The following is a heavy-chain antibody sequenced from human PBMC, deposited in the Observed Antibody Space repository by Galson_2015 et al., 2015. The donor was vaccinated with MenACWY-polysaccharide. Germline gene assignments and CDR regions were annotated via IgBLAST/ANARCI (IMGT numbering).Heavy chain of an antibody. CDR3: AAVGGRNSSSWYLDY. Sequence: SVKVSCKASGFTFTSSAVQWVRQARGQRLEWIGWIVVGSGNTNYAQKFQEGVTITRDMSTSTAYMELSSLRSEDTAVYYCAAVGGRNSSSWYLDYWGQGTLVTVSS. CDR2: IVVGSGNT. V-gene: IGHV1-58*01. J-gene: IGHJ4*02. D-gene: IGHD6-13*01. CDR1: GFTFTSSA.